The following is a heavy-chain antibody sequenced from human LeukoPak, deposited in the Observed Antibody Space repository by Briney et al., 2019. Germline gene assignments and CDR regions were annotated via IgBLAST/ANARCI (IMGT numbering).Heavy chain of an antibody. CDR3: AREVADYGGYYYYHYMDV. CDR1: GGSFSGYY. Sequence: SETLSLTCAVYGGSFSGYYWSWIRQPPGKGLEWIGEINHSGSTNYNPSPKSRVTISVDTSKNQFSLKLSSVTAADTAMYYCAREVADYGGYYYYHYMDVWGKGTTVTISS. J-gene: IGHJ6*03. CDR2: INHSGST. V-gene: IGHV4-34*01. D-gene: IGHD4-23*01.